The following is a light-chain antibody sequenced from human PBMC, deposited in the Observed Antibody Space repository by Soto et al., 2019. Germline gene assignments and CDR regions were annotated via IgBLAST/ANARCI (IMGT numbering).Light chain of an antibody. CDR1: QTIDSY. J-gene: IGKJ5*01. CDR3: QQTRSGIT. V-gene: IGKV1-39*01. Sequence: QLTQYPPCLSATVGDRVTITCRASQTIDSYLNWFQQKPGMAPKLLIYAASKLQSGVPSRFRGSGSGTDFTLTIDTLQPDDFASYYCQQTRSGITFGQGTRLEIK. CDR2: AAS.